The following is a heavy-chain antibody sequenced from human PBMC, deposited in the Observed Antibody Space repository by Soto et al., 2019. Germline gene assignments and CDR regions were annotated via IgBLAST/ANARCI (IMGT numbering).Heavy chain of an antibody. CDR2: INAGNGNT. CDR1: GYTFTSYA. CDR3: SRDLGYCTNGVCYPAWFDP. Sequence: GASVKVSCKASGYTFTSYAMYWVRQAPGKRLEWMGWINAGNGNTKYSQKFQGRVTITRDTSASTAYMELSSLRSEDTAVYYCSRDLGYCTNGVCYPAWFDPWGQGTLVTVSS. J-gene: IGHJ5*02. D-gene: IGHD2-8*01. V-gene: IGHV1-3*01.